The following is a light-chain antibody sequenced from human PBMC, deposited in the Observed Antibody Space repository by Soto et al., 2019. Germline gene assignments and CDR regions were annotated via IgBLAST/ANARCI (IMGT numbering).Light chain of an antibody. Sequence: QSALTQPPSASGSPGQSVTISCTGSSSDVGGYNDVSWYQQHPGKAPKLMIYEVSKRPSGVPDRLSGSKSGNTASLTVSGLQDEEEADYYCSSYGGSNTVVFGGGTKLTVL. J-gene: IGLJ2*01. CDR2: EVS. V-gene: IGLV2-8*01. CDR1: SSDVGGYND. CDR3: SSYGGSNTVV.